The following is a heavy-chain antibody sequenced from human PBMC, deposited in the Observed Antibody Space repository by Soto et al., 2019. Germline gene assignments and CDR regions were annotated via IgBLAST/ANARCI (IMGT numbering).Heavy chain of an antibody. Sequence: EVQLVESGGGLIQPGGSLRLSCAASGFTVSSNYMSWVRQAPGKGLEWVSVIYSGGSTYYADSVKGRFTISRDNSKNTLYLQMNSLRAEDTAVYYCARAFVVAATCYYGMDVWGQGTTVTVSS. D-gene: IGHD2-15*01. CDR1: GFTVSSNY. V-gene: IGHV3-53*01. CDR3: ARAFVVAATCYYGMDV. CDR2: IYSGGST. J-gene: IGHJ6*02.